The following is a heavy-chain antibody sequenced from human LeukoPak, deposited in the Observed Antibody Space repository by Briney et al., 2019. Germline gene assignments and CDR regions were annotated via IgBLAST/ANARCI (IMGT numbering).Heavy chain of an antibody. J-gene: IGHJ5*02. Sequence: SETLSLTCTVSGASISSSRFYLAWIRHPPEKELEWIGSIHYSGSTYYNPSLKSRVTISVDTSKNQFSLKKLSVTAADTAVYYCARHPSIVGATNNWFDPWGQGTLVTVSS. CDR2: IHYSGST. CDR3: ARHPSIVGATNNWFDP. D-gene: IGHD1-26*01. CDR1: GASISSSRFY. V-gene: IGHV4-39*01.